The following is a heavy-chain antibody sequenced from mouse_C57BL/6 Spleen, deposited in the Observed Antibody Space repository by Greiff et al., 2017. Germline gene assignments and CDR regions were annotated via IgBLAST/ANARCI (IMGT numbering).Heavy chain of an antibody. CDR2: IDPETGGT. D-gene: IGHD2-3*01. J-gene: IGHJ3*01. CDR1: GYTFTDYE. Sequence: VQLQQSGAELVRPGASVTLSCKASGYTFTDYEMHWVKQTPVHGLEWIGAIDPETGGTDYNQKFKGKAILTADKSSSTAYMELRSLTSEDSAVSYCKRGGVNTTPYWGQGTLVTVSA. CDR3: KRGGVNTTPY. V-gene: IGHV1-15*01.